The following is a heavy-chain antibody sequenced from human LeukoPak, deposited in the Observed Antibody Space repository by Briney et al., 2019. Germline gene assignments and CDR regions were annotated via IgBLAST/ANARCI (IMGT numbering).Heavy chain of an antibody. CDR3: ARDQSGSWYYYDSSGYYDY. CDR1: GFTLSSYW. D-gene: IGHD3-22*01. V-gene: IGHV3-74*01. Sequence: PGGSLRLSCAASGFTLSSYWMHWVRQAPGKGLVWVSRINSDGSSTSYADSVKGRFTISRDNAKNTLYLQMNSLRAEDTAVYYCARDQSGSWYYYDSSGYYDYWGQGTLVTVSS. J-gene: IGHJ4*02. CDR2: INSDGSST.